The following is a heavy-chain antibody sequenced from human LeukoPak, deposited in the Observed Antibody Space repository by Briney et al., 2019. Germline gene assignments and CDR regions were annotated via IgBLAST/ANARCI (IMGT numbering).Heavy chain of an antibody. CDR1: GFSFSRHA. CDR2: ISGGSDII. Sequence: QAGGSLRLSCAASGFSFSRHAMNWVRQAPGKGLEWISHISGGSDIIEYADSVRGRFTISRDNGRGSLYLQMNSLRVEDTAVYYCARYGSGRNYTDPFDFWGQGTLVAVSS. J-gene: IGHJ4*02. V-gene: IGHV3-48*01. D-gene: IGHD3-10*01. CDR3: ARYGSGRNYTDPFDF.